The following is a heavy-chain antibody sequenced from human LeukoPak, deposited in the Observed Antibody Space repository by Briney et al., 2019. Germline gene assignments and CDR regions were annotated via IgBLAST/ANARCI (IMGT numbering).Heavy chain of an antibody. CDR1: GFTFSSFA. Sequence: PGGSLRLSCAASGFTFSSFAMTWVRQAPGKGLEWVSAISGSDGRTFYADSVKGRFSISRDNSKNTLSLQMNSLRAEDTAVYYCAKIHCSPSSCVEFDYWGQGTLVTVSS. CDR2: ISGSDGRT. V-gene: IGHV3-23*01. D-gene: IGHD2-2*01. J-gene: IGHJ4*02. CDR3: AKIHCSPSSCVEFDY.